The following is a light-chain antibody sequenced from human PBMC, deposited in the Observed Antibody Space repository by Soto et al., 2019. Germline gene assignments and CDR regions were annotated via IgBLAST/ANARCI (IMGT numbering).Light chain of an antibody. CDR2: DAF. CDR3: QQYDSLPPT. V-gene: IGKV1-33*01. Sequence: DIQMTQSPSFLSASVGDRVTITCQASQDINNYLNWYQQKPGKAPKLLIFDAFKLDTGVPSRFSGGGSGTDFTFTITSLQPEDIATYFCQQYDSLPPTFGGGTKVEI. CDR1: QDINNY. J-gene: IGKJ4*01.